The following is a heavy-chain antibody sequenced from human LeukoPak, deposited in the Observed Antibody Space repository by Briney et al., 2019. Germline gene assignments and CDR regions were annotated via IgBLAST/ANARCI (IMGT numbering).Heavy chain of an antibody. V-gene: IGHV4-34*01. Sequence: NPSETLSLTCAVYGGSFSGYYWSWIRQPPGKGLEWIGEINHSGSTNYNPSLKSRVTISVDTSKNQFSLKLSSVTAADTAVYYCASRVGNCTNGVCYLGYWGQGPPVTVSS. D-gene: IGHD2-8*01. CDR2: INHSGST. J-gene: IGHJ4*02. CDR1: GGSFSGYY. CDR3: ASRVGNCTNGVCYLGY.